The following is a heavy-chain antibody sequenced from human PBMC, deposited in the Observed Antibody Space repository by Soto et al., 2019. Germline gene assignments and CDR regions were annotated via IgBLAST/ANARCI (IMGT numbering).Heavy chain of an antibody. J-gene: IGHJ6*02. CDR1: GYSFTGSW. CDR3: ARHGSGYLPYYYGMDV. D-gene: IGHD3-3*01. V-gene: IGHV5-51*01. Sequence: GESLKISCKGSGYSFTGSWIGWVRQMPGKGLEWMGIIDPGDSDARYSPSFQGQVTISADKSINTAYLQWSTLKASDTAMYYCARHGSGYLPYYYGMDVWGQGTAVTVSS. CDR2: IDPGDSDA.